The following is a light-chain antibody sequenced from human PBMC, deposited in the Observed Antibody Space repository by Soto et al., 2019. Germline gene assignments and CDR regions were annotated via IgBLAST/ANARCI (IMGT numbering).Light chain of an antibody. J-gene: IGKJ1*01. Sequence: DIQMTQSPSSLSASVGDRVIVTCRASQSIANYLNWYQQKPGTAPNLLIYAASSLQCGVPSRFSGSGSGTDFTLTISSLQPEDFATYTCQQSYDSTWTLGQGTKVDIK. V-gene: IGKV1-39*01. CDR3: QQSYDSTWT. CDR2: AAS. CDR1: QSIANY.